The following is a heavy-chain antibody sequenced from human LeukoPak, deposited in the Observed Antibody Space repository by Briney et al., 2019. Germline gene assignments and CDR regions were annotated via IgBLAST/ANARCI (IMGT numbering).Heavy chain of an antibody. CDR1: GGSFSNFT. CDR2: TIPLFGTA. V-gene: IGHV1-69*05. D-gene: IGHD5-24*01. Sequence: ASVKVSCKASGGSFSNFTITWVRQAPGQGLEWMGGTIPLFGTANYAQEFQGRVTITTDESTNTAYMELSSLRSEDTAVYYCAKPVDGYNIDYWGQGTLVTVSS. CDR3: AKPVDGYNIDY. J-gene: IGHJ4*02.